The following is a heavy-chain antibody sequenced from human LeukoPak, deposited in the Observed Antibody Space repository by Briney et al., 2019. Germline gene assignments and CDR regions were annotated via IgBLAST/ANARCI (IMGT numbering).Heavy chain of an antibody. D-gene: IGHD6-19*01. CDR2: ISAYNGNT. V-gene: IGHV1-18*04. CDR3: ASVRGYSSGWYSGGYYYGMTS. J-gene: IGHJ6*04. CDR1: GYTFTSYG. Sequence: ASVKVSCKASGYTFTSYGISWVRQAPGQGLEWMGWISAYNGNTNYAQKLQGRVTMTTDTSTSTAYMELRSLRSDDTAVYYCASVRGYSSGWYSGGYYYGMTSGAKGPRSPSPQ.